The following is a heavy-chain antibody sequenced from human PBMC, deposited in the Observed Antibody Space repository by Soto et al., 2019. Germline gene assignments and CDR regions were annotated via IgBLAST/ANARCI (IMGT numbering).Heavy chain of an antibody. CDR3: ARAQVQYYYYYYMDV. CDR2: INHSGST. J-gene: IGHJ6*03. D-gene: IGHD1-1*01. CDR1: GGSFSGYY. V-gene: IGHV4-34*01. Sequence: PSETLSLTCAVYGGSFSGYYWSWIRQPPGKGLEWIGEINHSGSTNYNPSLKSRVTISVDTSKNQFSLKLSSVTAADTAVYYCARAQVQYYYYYYMDVWGKGTTVTVSS.